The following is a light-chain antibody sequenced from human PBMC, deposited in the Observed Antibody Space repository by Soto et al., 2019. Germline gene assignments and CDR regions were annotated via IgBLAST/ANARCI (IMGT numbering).Light chain of an antibody. J-gene: IGKJ3*01. CDR2: AS. CDR3: QHYGTSAL. CDR1: QSVSDSY. V-gene: IGKV3-20*01. Sequence: EIVVTQSPGTLSLSPGERATLSCRASQSVSDSYLAWYQQKPGQAPRLLIYASSRATGIPDRFSGSGSRTDFTLTISRLEPEDFAVYYCQHYGTSALFGPGTKVAIK.